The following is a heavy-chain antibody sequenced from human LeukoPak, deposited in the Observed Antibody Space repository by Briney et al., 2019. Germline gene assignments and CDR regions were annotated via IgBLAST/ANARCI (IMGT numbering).Heavy chain of an antibody. CDR3: VKDLTGTWSFDY. CDR1: GFTFSNHF. J-gene: IGHJ4*02. Sequence: GGSLRLSCSTSGFTFSNHFMHWARQAPGKGLEYVSSIGPNGASTLYADSVKGRFTISRDNSKNALYLQLTSLRLEDTALYYCVKDLTGTWSFDYWGQGTLVTVSS. D-gene: IGHD3-9*01. V-gene: IGHV3-64D*06. CDR2: IGPNGAST.